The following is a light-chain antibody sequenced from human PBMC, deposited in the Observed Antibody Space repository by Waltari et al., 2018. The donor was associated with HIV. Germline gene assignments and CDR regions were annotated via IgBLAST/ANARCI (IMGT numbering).Light chain of an antibody. J-gene: IGLJ1*01. CDR2: ATN. V-gene: IGLV1-44*01. CDR3: ATWDNGLNGRHV. Sequence: QSVLTQPPSASGTPGQRVTISCSGGSSNIGANLVNWYQLLPGRAPRLPIYATNQRPSGVPDRFSGSKSGTSASLAISGLQSEDEGDYYCATWDNGLNGRHVFGTGTQVTV. CDR1: SSNIGANL.